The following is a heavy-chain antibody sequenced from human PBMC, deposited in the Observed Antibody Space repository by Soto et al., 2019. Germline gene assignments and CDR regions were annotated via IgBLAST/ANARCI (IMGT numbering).Heavy chain of an antibody. J-gene: IGHJ6*03. D-gene: IGHD5-18*01. CDR3: TTLNTAGGRTYYYYYMDV. CDR1: GFTFSNAW. Sequence: GGSLRLSCAASGFTFSNAWMSWVRQAPGKGLEWVGRIKSKTDGGTTDYAAPVKGRFTISRDDSKNTLYLQMNSLKTEDTAVYYCTTLNTAGGRTYYYYYMDVWGKGTTVTVSS. V-gene: IGHV3-15*01. CDR2: IKSKTDGGTT.